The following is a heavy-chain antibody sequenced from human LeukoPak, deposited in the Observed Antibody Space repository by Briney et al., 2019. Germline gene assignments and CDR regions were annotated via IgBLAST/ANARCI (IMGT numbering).Heavy chain of an antibody. V-gene: IGHV3-48*03. CDR1: GFTFSSYE. CDR3: AELGITMIGGV. Sequence: GGSLRLSCAASGFTFSSYEMNWVRQAPGKGLEWVSYISSSGSTIYYANSVKGRFTISRDNSKNSLYPQMNSLRAEDTAVYYCAELGITMIGGVWGKGTTVTISS. J-gene: IGHJ6*04. CDR2: ISSSGSTI. D-gene: IGHD3-10*02.